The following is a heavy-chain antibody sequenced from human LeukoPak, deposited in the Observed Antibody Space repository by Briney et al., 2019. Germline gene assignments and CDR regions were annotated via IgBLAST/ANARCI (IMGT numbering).Heavy chain of an antibody. CDR1: GFTFSDYY. Sequence: GGSLRLSCTASGFTFSDYYMSWIRQAPGKGLEWVAYISGDRSMIYHIDSVKGRFTISRDNTKNSLFLQMNNLRAEDTAVYYCAKSRTTVDYWGQGTLVTVSS. V-gene: IGHV3-11*01. CDR3: AKSRTTVDY. D-gene: IGHD4-11*01. CDR2: ISGDRSMI. J-gene: IGHJ4*02.